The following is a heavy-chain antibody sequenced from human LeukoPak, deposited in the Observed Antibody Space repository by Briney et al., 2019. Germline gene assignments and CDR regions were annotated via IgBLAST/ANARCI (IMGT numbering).Heavy chain of an antibody. CDR1: GFTFSRHW. Sequence: GGSLRLSCAGSGFTFSRHWMYWVRQAPGKGLELVANIKEDGSETFYVDSVKGRFTISRDNARNTLYLQMNSLRAEDTAVYYCTRIIVEVPGISDYCDPWGQGTLVTVSS. CDR3: TRIIVEVPGISDYCDP. D-gene: IGHD2-2*01. CDR2: IKEDGSET. V-gene: IGHV3-7*05. J-gene: IGHJ5*02.